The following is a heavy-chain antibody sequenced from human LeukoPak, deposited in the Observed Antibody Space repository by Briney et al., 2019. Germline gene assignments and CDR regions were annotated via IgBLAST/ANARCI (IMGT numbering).Heavy chain of an antibody. J-gene: IGHJ4*02. D-gene: IGHD6-13*01. V-gene: IGHV1-2*02. Sequence: VASVKVSCKASGYTFTSYGISWVRQAPGQGLEWMGWINPNSGGTNYAQKFQGRVTMTRDTSISTAYMELSRLRSDDTAVYYCARGYSSSLDFDYWGQGTLVTVS. CDR1: GYTFTSYG. CDR2: INPNSGGT. CDR3: ARGYSSSLDFDY.